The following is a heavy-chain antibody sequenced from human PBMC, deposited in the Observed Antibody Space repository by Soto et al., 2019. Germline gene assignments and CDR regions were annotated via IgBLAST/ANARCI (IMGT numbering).Heavy chain of an antibody. CDR3: AKDKRKRFWYFDL. V-gene: IGHV3-23*01. CDR1: GFTFSSYA. CDR2: ISGSGGST. Sequence: EVQLLESGGGLVEPGGSLRLDCAASGFTFSSYAMSWVRQAPGQGLEWVSAISGSGGSTDYADSVKGRFTISRDNTKNTLYMQMNSLRAEVTSVDYCAKDKRKRFWYFDLWGRGTLVTVSS. J-gene: IGHJ2*01.